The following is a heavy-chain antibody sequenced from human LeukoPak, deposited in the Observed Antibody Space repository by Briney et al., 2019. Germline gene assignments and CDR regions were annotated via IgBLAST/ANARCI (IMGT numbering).Heavy chain of an antibody. D-gene: IGHD1-26*01. V-gene: IGHV3-7*01. J-gene: IGHJ4*02. CDR3: TRDTIGSLDY. CDR1: GFTFANSW. Sequence: GGSLRLSCAASGFTFANSWMAWVRQAPGKGLEWVANIKQDGGTKHYADSLKGRFTISRDNPKNSLFLQMNNLRADDTAIYYCTRDTIGSLDYWGQGILVTVAS. CDR2: IKQDGGTK.